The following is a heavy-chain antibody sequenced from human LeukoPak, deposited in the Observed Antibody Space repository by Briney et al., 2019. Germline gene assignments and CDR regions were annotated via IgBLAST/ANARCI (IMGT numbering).Heavy chain of an antibody. D-gene: IGHD3-16*02. CDR1: GGSFSGYY. V-gene: IGHV4-34*01. Sequence: SETLSLTCAVYGGSFSGYYWSWIRQPPGKGLEWIGSIYYSGSTYYNPSLKSRVTISVDTSKNQFSLKLSSVTAADTAVYYCARRFLRLGELSPIDYWGQGTLVTVSS. CDR3: ARRFLRLGELSPIDY. CDR2: IYYSGST. J-gene: IGHJ4*02.